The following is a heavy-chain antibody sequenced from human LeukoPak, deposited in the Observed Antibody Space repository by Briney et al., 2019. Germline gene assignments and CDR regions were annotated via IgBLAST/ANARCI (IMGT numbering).Heavy chain of an antibody. Sequence: PGGSLRLSCAASGFTFTNAWMNWVRQAPGKGLEWVGRIKSKADGETIDYAAPVKGRFTISRDDSINTVHLQMDSLKIEDTAIYYCFVTARGWWGQGTLVTVSS. CDR3: FVTARGW. CDR1: GFTFTNAW. J-gene: IGHJ4*02. CDR2: IKSKADGETI. V-gene: IGHV3-15*07. D-gene: IGHD6-19*01.